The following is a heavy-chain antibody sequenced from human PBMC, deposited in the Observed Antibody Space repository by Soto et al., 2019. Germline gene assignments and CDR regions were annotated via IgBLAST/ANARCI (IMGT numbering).Heavy chain of an antibody. CDR1: GGSFSGYY. J-gene: IGHJ5*02. D-gene: IGHD3-10*01. CDR2: INHSGST. V-gene: IGHV4-34*01. CDR3: ARGRRMVRGGVEISPRKNGFDP. Sequence: QVQLQQWGAGLLKPSETLSLTCAVYGGSFSGYYWSWIRQPPGKGLEWIGEINHSGSTNYNPSLKRRVTISVDTSKNQFSLKLSSVTAADTAVYYCARGRRMVRGGVEISPRKNGFDPWGQGTLVTVSS.